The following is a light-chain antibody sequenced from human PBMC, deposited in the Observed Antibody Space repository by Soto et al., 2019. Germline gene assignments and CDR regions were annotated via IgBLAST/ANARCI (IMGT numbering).Light chain of an antibody. J-gene: IGKJ5*01. Sequence: DIHITHSPSSLSSSLVDIVTVTCRASESIATFLHWYQQRPGRAPRVLIYAASSLESGVPSRFSGSGYGTDFTLTITGLQPEDFATYYCQQSYKTPITFGQGTRLEIK. V-gene: IGKV1-39*01. CDR1: ESIATF. CDR2: AAS. CDR3: QQSYKTPIT.